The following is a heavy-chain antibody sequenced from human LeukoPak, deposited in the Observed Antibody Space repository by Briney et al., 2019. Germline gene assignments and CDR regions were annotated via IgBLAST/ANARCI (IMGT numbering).Heavy chain of an antibody. CDR2: IVWDGGSI. CDR1: GFNFDDYA. J-gene: IGHJ4*02. Sequence: GGSLRLSCAASGFNFDDYAMHWVRQAPGKGLEGGSLIVWDGGSIHYADSVKGRFTISRDNSKNSLYLQMNSLRPEDTALYYCAKDILRFCNGGGCYIFDYWGQGTLVTVSS. D-gene: IGHD2-15*01. V-gene: IGHV3-43D*03. CDR3: AKDILRFCNGGGCYIFDY.